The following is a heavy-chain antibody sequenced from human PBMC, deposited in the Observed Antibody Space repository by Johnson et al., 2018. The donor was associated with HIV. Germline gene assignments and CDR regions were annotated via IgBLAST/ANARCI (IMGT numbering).Heavy chain of an antibody. CDR2: IYWNGGSP. CDR1: GFTFADYG. V-gene: IGHV3-20*04. Sequence: VQLVESGGGVVRPGGSLRLSCAASGFTFADYGMSWVRQVPGKGLEWVSCIYWNGGSPGYADSVKGRFTISRDNAKNSLYLQMNSLRAEDTALYYCARERTPAAAGTHDAFDIWGQGTMVTVSS. CDR3: ARERTPAAAGTHDAFDI. D-gene: IGHD6-13*01. J-gene: IGHJ3*02.